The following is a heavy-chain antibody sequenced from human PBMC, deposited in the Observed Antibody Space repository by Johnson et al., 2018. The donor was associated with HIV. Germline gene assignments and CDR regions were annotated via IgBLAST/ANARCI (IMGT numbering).Heavy chain of an antibody. Sequence: VQLVESGGGLVQPGRSLRLSCAASGFTFDDYAMHWVRQAPGKGLEWVSGISWNSGSIGYADSVKGRFTISRDNTKKSVDLQMSSLRVEDTAVYFCARGPYKFDTTGEGPFDIWGQGTVVTVSS. D-gene: IGHD2/OR15-2a*01. CDR2: ISWNSGSI. J-gene: IGHJ3*02. V-gene: IGHV3-9*01. CDR3: ARGPYKFDTTGEGPFDI. CDR1: GFTFDDYA.